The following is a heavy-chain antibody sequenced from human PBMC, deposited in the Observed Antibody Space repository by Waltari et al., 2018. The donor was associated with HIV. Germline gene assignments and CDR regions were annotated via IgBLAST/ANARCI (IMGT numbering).Heavy chain of an antibody. Sequence: EVHLVASGGDLLKPGGCLRLSCAASGFTFSNAWMPWVRQAPGKGREWVGRNKSKSDGGTTDYNAAVKGRFTISRDDSKTTLFLQRNSLKTEDTAVYYCTTEEGYGSGSYLDYWGQGTPLTVSS. D-gene: IGHD3-10*01. CDR3: TTEEGYGSGSYLDY. CDR2: NKSKSDGGTT. CDR1: GFTFSNAW. V-gene: IGHV3-15*01. J-gene: IGHJ4*02.